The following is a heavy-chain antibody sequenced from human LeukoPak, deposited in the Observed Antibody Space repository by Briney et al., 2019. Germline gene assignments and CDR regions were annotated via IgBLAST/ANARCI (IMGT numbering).Heavy chain of an antibody. Sequence: PGGSLRLSCAASGFTFSSYAISWVRQAPGKGLEWVAAISGSGGSTYYADSVKGRFTISRDNSKNTLYLQMNSLRTEDAAVYYCAKDLGTVTTFYYYYGMDVWGQGTTVTVSS. CDR3: AKDLGTVTTFYYYYGMDV. CDR1: GFTFSSYA. CDR2: ISGSGGST. D-gene: IGHD4-17*01. J-gene: IGHJ6*02. V-gene: IGHV3-23*01.